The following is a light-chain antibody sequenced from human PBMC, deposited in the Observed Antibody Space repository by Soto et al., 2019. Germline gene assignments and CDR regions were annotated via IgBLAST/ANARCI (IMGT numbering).Light chain of an antibody. CDR3: QQYYSTPWT. CDR1: QSVLYSSNNKNY. V-gene: IGKV4-1*01. J-gene: IGKJ1*01. Sequence: DIVMTQSPDSLAVSLGERATINCKSSQSVLYSSNNKNYLAWYQQKPGQPPKLLIYWASTRESGVPDRFSGRGSETDFTLTISSLQAEDVAVYYCQQYYSTPWTFGQGTKVELK. CDR2: WAS.